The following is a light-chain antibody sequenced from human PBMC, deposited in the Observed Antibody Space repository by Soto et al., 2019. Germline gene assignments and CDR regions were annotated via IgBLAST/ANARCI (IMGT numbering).Light chain of an antibody. CDR1: QSVSSN. Sequence: EIVMTQSPATLSVSPGERATLSCRASQSVSSNLAWYQQKPGQAPRLLIYGASTRATGIPARFSGSGSGTEFTLTISSRQSEDFAVYYCQQYNNWIFTFGPGTKVDIK. CDR3: QQYNNWIFT. CDR2: GAS. J-gene: IGKJ3*01. V-gene: IGKV3-15*01.